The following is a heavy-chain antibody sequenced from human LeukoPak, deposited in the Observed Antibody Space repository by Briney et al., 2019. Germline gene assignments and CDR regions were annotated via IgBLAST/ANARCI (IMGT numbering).Heavy chain of an antibody. D-gene: IGHD6-13*01. Sequence: ASVKVSCKASGYTLTSYYLHWVRRAPGQGLEWMAIINPSGGSTSHAQKFQGRVTMTRDTSTSTVYMELSSLRSEDAAVYYCARSHIAAANFDYWGQGTLVTVSS. V-gene: IGHV1-46*01. CDR2: INPSGGST. CDR1: GYTLTSYY. J-gene: IGHJ4*02. CDR3: ARSHIAAANFDY.